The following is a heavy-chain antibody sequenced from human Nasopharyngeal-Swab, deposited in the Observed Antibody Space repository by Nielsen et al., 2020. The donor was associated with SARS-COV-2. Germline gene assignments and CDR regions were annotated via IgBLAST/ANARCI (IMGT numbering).Heavy chain of an antibody. V-gene: IGHV4-31*03. Sequence: SETLSLTCTVSGGSISSSSYYWSWIRQHPGKGLEWIGYIYYSGSTYYNPSLKSRVTISIDTSKNQFSLNLSSVTAADTAVYYCARGLDHFYYDMDVWGQGTTVTVSS. CDR1: GGSISSSSYY. CDR3: ARGLDHFYYDMDV. CDR2: IYYSGST. J-gene: IGHJ6*02.